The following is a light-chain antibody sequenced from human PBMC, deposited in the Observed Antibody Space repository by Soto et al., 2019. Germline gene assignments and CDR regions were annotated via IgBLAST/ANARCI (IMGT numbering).Light chain of an antibody. Sequence: EIVLTQSPGTLSLSPGERATLSCRASQSVSSSYLAWYQQKPGQAPRLLIYGASSRATGIPDRVSGSGSWTNFTLTIIRLEPEDFAGYYCQQYGSSLYTFGQGNKLQIK. CDR2: GAS. J-gene: IGKJ2*01. CDR1: QSVSSSY. V-gene: IGKV3-20*01. CDR3: QQYGSSLYT.